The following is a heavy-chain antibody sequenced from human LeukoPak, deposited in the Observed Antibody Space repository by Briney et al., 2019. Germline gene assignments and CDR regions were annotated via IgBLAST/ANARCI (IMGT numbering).Heavy chain of an antibody. CDR2: ISSSGSTI. CDR1: GLTFSGYY. CDR3: ARDRVVVVPAAISYYYYYYGMDV. V-gene: IGHV3-11*01. Sequence: GGSLRLSCAASGLTFSGYYMSWIRQAPGKGLEWVSYISSSGSTIYYADSVKGRFTISRDNAKNSLYLQMDSLRAEDTAVYYCARDRVVVVPAAISYYYYYYGMDVWGQGTTVTVSS. D-gene: IGHD2-2*02. J-gene: IGHJ6*02.